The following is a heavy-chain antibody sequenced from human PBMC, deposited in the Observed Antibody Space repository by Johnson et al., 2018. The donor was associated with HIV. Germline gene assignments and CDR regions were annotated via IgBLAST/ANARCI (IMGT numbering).Heavy chain of an antibody. CDR2: ISTSGSTI. J-gene: IGHJ3*02. CDR3: AREEGPYGDHDAFDS. Sequence: VQLVESGGGVVQPGGSLRLSCVASGFTFSTYVMHWVRQAPGKGLEWVSYISTSGSTIYYADSVKGRFTISRDNAKNSLYLQMNSLRAEYTALYYCAREEGPYGDHDAFDSWGQGTMVTVSS. CDR1: GFTFSTYV. V-gene: IGHV3-48*04. D-gene: IGHD4-17*01.